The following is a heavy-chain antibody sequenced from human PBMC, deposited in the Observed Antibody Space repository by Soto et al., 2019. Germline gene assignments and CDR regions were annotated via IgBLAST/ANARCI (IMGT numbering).Heavy chain of an antibody. CDR1: GFIFSDYA. CDR2: ISDTGGSA. V-gene: IGHV3-23*01. Sequence: EVHLLESGGGLVQPWGTLRLSCEGTGFIFSDYAMTCVRQAPGKWLEWVSLISDTGGSAYYTSSVKGLFTASRDNSKNKAYLQMNSLTVDDTAIYYCAKGHMTTVTTDFNCWGQGTLVTVSS. J-gene: IGHJ4*02. CDR3: AKGHMTTVTTDFNC. D-gene: IGHD4-17*01.